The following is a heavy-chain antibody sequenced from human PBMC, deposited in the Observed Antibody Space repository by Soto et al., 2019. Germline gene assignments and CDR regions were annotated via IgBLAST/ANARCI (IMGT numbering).Heavy chain of an antibody. J-gene: IGHJ4*02. V-gene: IGHV4-30-4*01. D-gene: IGHD1-26*01. CDR2: IYYSGST. Sequence: SETLSLTCTVSGGSISSGDYHWSWIRQPPGKGLEWIGYIYYSGSTYYNPSLKSRVTISVDTSKNQFSLKLSSVTAADTAVYYCAREEGATTYLDYWGQGTLVTVSS. CDR3: AREEGATTYLDY. CDR1: GGSISSGDYH.